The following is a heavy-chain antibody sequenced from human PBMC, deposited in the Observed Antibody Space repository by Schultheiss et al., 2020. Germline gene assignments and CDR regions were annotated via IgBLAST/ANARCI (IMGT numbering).Heavy chain of an antibody. Sequence: SETLSLTCAVYGGSFSGYYWSWIRQPPGKGLEWIGEINHSGSTNYNPSLKSRVTISVDTSTNQFSLKLSSVTAADTAVYYCARGGYDYVWGSYRPQNFDYWGQGTLVTVSS. CDR1: GGSFSGYY. D-gene: IGHD3-16*02. CDR2: INHSGST. V-gene: IGHV4-34*01. J-gene: IGHJ4*02. CDR3: ARGGYDYVWGSYRPQNFDY.